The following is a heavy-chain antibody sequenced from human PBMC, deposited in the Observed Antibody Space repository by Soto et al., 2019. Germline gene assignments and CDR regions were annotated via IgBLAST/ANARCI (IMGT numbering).Heavy chain of an antibody. V-gene: IGHV3-23*01. J-gene: IGHJ4*02. CDR2: ISRVGGST. D-gene: IGHD3-3*01. Sequence: EVHLLESGGGLVLPGVSLRLSCAGSGFTFSSYAMSWFRQPRGKGREWVSAISRVGGSTYYADSVKGRFIISRDNSENTLYLQVNSLRAEDTAIYYCTKDREFTYYDLWSGYYAFDSWGQGTLVTVSS. CDR1: GFTFSSYA. CDR3: TKDREFTYYDLWSGYYAFDS.